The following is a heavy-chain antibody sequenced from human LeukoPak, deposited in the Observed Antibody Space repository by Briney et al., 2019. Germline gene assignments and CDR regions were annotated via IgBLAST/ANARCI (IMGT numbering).Heavy chain of an antibody. CDR2: ISWNSGSI. D-gene: IGHD5-18*01. CDR1: GFTFDDYA. Sequence: GGSLRLSCAASGFTFDDYAMHWVRQAPGKGLEWVSGISWNSGSIGYADSVKGRFTISRDNAKNSLYLQMNSLRAEDTALYYCAKDVHYSYGYGFDYWGQGTLVTASS. CDR3: AKDVHYSYGYGFDY. V-gene: IGHV3-9*01. J-gene: IGHJ4*02.